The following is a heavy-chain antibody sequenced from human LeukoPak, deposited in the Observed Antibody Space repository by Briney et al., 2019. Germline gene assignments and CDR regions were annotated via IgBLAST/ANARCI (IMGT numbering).Heavy chain of an antibody. D-gene: IGHD6-25*01. J-gene: IGHJ5*02. V-gene: IGHV5-51*01. Sequence: GESLKISCKASGYRFTSYWIGWVRQMPGKGLEWMGVIHPGEYERRYSPSFEGQVTISADKSISTAYMQWSSLKASDTAMYYCARRTDSGWKWFDPWGQGTLVPVSS. CDR2: IHPGEYER. CDR1: GYRFTSYW. CDR3: ARRTDSGWKWFDP.